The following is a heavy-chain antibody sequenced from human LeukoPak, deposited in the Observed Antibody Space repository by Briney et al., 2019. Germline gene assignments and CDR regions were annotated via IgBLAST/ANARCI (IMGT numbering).Heavy chain of an antibody. CDR1: GFSLSTSGVG. CDR3: ARSITMVRGGVTAIPWYWYFDL. CDR2: IYWNDDK. D-gene: IGHD3-10*01. V-gene: IGHV2-5*01. J-gene: IGHJ2*01. Sequence: SGPTLVKPTQTLTLTCTFSGFSLSTSGVGVGWIRQPPGKALEWLALIYWNDDKRYSPSLKSRLTITKDTSKNQLVLTMTNMDPVDTATYYCARSITMVRGGVTAIPWYWYFDLWGRGTLVTVSS.